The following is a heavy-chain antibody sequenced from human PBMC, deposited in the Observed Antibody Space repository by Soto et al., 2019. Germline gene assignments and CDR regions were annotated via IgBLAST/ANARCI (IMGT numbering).Heavy chain of an antibody. J-gene: IGHJ4*02. V-gene: IGHV3-30-3*01. Sequence: PGGSLRLSCAASGFTFSSFAMYWVRQAPGEWLEWLAVISYDGSKKYYADSVRGRFTISRDNSENTLYLQMNGLRSEDTAVYFCTRDMDYGDRAFGDYWGQGXLVTVYS. D-gene: IGHD4-17*01. CDR3: TRDMDYGDRAFGDY. CDR2: ISYDGSKK. CDR1: GFTFSSFA.